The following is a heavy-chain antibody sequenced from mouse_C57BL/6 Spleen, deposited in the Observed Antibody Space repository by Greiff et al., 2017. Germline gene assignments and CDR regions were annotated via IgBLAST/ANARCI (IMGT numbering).Heavy chain of an antibody. CDR1: GYTFTSYW. CDR2: IYPGSGST. D-gene: IGHD2-1*01. J-gene: IGHJ1*03. V-gene: IGHV1-55*01. CDR3: AREGGNYYWYFDV. Sequence: VKLQQPGAELVKPGASVKMSCKASGYTFTSYWITWVKQRPGQGLEWIGDIYPGSGSTNYNEKFKSKATLTVDTSSSTAYMQLSSLTSEDSAVYYCAREGGNYYWYFDVWGTGTTVTVSS.